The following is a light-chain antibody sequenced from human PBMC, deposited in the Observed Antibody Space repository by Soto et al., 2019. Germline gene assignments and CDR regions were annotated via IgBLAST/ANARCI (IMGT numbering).Light chain of an antibody. CDR3: QQSYSAPPA. J-gene: IGKJ4*01. V-gene: IGKV1-39*01. CDR1: QSISHY. Sequence: DIQMTQSPSSLSASVGDRVTVTCRASQSISHYLNWYQQKPGKAPKLLIYAASSLQSGVPSRFSGSGSGTAFTLTISSLQPEDFATYYCQQSYSAPPAFGGGTKVDIK. CDR2: AAS.